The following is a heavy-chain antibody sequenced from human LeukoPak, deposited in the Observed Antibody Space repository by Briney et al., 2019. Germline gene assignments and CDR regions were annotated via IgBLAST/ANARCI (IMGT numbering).Heavy chain of an antibody. CDR3: ARDSVHYYDSSGYDAFDI. Sequence: GGSLRLSCAASGFTFSTYWMSWVRQAPGKGLEWVAVIKQDGTEKYYVDSVKGRFTISRDNAKNSLYLQMNSLTAEDTAVYYCARDSVHYYDSSGYDAFDIWGQGTMVTVSS. CDR2: IKQDGTEK. V-gene: IGHV3-7*03. D-gene: IGHD3-22*01. CDR1: GFTFSTYW. J-gene: IGHJ3*02.